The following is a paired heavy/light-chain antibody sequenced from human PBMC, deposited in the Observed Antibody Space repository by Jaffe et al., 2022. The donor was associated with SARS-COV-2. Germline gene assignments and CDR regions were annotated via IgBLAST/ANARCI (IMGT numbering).Heavy chain of an antibody. Sequence: EVQLVESGGGLVKPGGSLTLSCAASGVTFSNVWMSWVRQAPGKGLEWVGRIKSKAEGGTTDYAALVKGRFTISRDDSRNTLFLQMNSLKTEDTAVYYCTTWWFWGQGTLVTVSS. CDR3: TTWWF. D-gene: IGHD2-15*01. CDR2: IKSKAEGGTT. J-gene: IGHJ4*02. CDR1: GVTFSNVW. V-gene: IGHV3-15*01.
Light chain of an antibody. CDR3: HSRGSVNHLV. V-gene: IGLV3-19*01. CDR2: DAN. Sequence: SSELAQDPAVSVALGQTVRITCQGDSLRRYYASWYQQKPGQAPVLVIYDANKRPSGIPDRFSGSNSGSTASLTITGAQAEDEADYYCHSRGSVNHLVFGPGTRVTLL. J-gene: IGLJ1*01. CDR1: SLRRYY.